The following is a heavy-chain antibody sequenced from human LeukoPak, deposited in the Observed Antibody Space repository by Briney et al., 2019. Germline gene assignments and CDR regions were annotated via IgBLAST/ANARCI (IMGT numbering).Heavy chain of an antibody. CDR3: AREVRGYYFDY. CDR2: ISSGGNT. Sequence: PGGSLRLSCAASGFTVTSNYMTWVRQAPGKGLEWVSVISSGGNTYYADSVKGRFTISRDNSKNTVYLQMSGLRAEDTAVYHCAREVRGYYFDYWGQGTLVTASS. D-gene: IGHD5-12*01. J-gene: IGHJ4*02. V-gene: IGHV3-53*01. CDR1: GFTVTSNY.